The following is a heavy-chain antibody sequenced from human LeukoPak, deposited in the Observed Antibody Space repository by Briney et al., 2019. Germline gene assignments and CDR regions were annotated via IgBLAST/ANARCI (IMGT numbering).Heavy chain of an antibody. J-gene: IGHJ2*01. CDR2: IIPIFGTA. CDR1: GGTFSSYA. V-gene: IGHV1-69*05. Sequence: GASVKVSCKASGGTFSSYAISWVRQAPGQGLEWMGGIIPIFGTANYAQKFQGRVTITTDESPSTAYMELSSLRSEDAAVYYCARDTHGTPEGWYFDLWGRGTLVTVSS. D-gene: IGHD1-14*01. CDR3: ARDTHGTPEGWYFDL.